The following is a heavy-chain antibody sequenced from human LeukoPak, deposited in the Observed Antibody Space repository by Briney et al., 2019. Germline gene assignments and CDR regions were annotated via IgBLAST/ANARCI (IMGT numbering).Heavy chain of an antibody. D-gene: IGHD2-21*02. CDR3: ARGTAGMGFDY. CDR1: GGSFSGYY. Sequence: PSETLSLTCAVYGGSFSGYYWSWIRQPPGEGLEWIGEINHSGSTNYNPSLKSRVTISVDTSKNQFSLKLSSVTAADTAVYYCARGTAGMGFDYWGQGTLVTVSS. J-gene: IGHJ4*02. CDR2: INHSGST. V-gene: IGHV4-34*01.